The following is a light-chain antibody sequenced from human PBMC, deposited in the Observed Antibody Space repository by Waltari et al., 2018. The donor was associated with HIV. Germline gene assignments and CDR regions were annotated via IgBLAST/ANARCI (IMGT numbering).Light chain of an antibody. CDR3: GTWDRTLGGGV. Sequence: QSVLTQPPSVSAAPGQKVTSSCHKSSANMGNDYVSGYQHVPGAAPRLLIYDNSKRPSGIPDRFSGSESGTSATLAITALQTGDEADYYCGTWDRTLGGGVFGGGTKLTVL. CDR2: DNS. J-gene: IGLJ3*02. CDR1: SANMGNDY. V-gene: IGLV1-51*01.